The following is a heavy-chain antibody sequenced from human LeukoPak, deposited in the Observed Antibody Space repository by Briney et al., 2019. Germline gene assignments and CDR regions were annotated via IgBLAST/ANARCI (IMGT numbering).Heavy chain of an antibody. CDR1: GDSISNYF. CDR2: IYTSGST. V-gene: IGHV4-4*09. CDR3: ARSYSRSSHFDN. D-gene: IGHD6-6*01. Sequence: KPSETLSLTCTVSGDSISNYFWSWIRQAPGKGLEWIGYIYTSGSTNYNPSLKSRVTISVDTSENQFSLKLTSVTAADTAVYYCARSYSRSSHFDNWGQGTLVTVSS. J-gene: IGHJ4*02.